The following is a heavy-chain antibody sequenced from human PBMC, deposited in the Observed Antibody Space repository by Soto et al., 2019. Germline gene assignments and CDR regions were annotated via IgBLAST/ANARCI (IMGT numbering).Heavy chain of an antibody. CDR2: ISYDGSNK. J-gene: IGHJ2*01. V-gene: IGHV3-30*18. CDR1: GFTFSSYG. Sequence: QVQLVESGGGVVQPGRSLRLSCAASGFTFSSYGMHWVRQAPGKGLEWVAVISYDGSNKYYADSVKGRFTISRDNSKNTLYLQMNSLRAEDTAVYYCAKDLPSTLGDWYFDLWGRGTLVTVSS. D-gene: IGHD2-15*01. CDR3: AKDLPSTLGDWYFDL.